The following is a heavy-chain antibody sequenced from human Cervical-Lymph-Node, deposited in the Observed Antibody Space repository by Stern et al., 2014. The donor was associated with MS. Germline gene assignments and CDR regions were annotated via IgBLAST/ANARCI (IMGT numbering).Heavy chain of an antibody. Sequence: QVQLQESGPGLVKPSETLSLTCTVSSDSISSSRYYWGWIRQPPGKGLEWVGSIYYNGSFSPTPSLKSRVTISGDTSKTNFPLQLSFVTAADTAVYYCARRGWTDYFDYWGQGTLVTVSS. D-gene: IGHD6-19*01. CDR3: ARRGWTDYFDY. CDR2: IYYNGSF. J-gene: IGHJ4*02. V-gene: IGHV4-39*01. CDR1: SDSISSSRYY.